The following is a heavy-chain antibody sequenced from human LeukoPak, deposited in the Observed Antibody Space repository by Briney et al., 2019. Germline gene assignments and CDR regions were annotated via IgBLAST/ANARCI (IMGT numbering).Heavy chain of an antibody. J-gene: IGHJ6*02. V-gene: IGHV1-69*04. CDR2: IIPILGIA. Sequence: ASVKVSCKASGGTFSSYAISWVRQAPGQGLEWMGRIIPILGIANYAQKSQGRVTITADKSTSTAYMELSSLRSEDTAVYYCARDPTGHYYYGMDAWGQGTTVTVSS. CDR1: GGTFSSYA. D-gene: IGHD3-10*01. CDR3: ARDPTGHYYYGMDA.